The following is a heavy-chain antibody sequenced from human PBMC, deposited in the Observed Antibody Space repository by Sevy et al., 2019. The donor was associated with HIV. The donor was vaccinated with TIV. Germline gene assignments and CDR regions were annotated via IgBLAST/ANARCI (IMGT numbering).Heavy chain of an antibody. CDR2: ISYDGRNK. V-gene: IGHV3-30*04. CDR3: ARPESSGYYYYYAMDV. D-gene: IGHD3-22*01. CDR1: GFSFSSYA. Sequence: GGCLRLSCAASGFSFSSYAMHWVRQAPGKGLEWVAVISYDGRNKYYGDSVKGRFTISRDISKNTLYLQMNSLRAEDTAVYYCARPESSGYYYYYAMDVWGQGTTVTVSS. J-gene: IGHJ6*02.